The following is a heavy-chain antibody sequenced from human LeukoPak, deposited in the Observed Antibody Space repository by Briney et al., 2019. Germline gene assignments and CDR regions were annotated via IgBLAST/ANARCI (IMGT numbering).Heavy chain of an antibody. D-gene: IGHD2-2*01. CDR2: ISSSSSTI. Sequence: PGGSLRLSCAASGFTFSSYSMNWVRQAPGKGLEWVSYISSSSSTIYYADSVKGRFTISRDNAKNSLYLQMNSLRAEDTAVYYCARDLGYCSSTSCPGGYWGQGTLVTVS. J-gene: IGHJ4*02. CDR1: GFTFSSYS. V-gene: IGHV3-48*01. CDR3: ARDLGYCSSTSCPGGY.